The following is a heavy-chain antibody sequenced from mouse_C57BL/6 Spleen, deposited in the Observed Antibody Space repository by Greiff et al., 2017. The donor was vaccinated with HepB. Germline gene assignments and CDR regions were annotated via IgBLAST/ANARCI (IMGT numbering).Heavy chain of an antibody. CDR1: GYTFTSYW. CDR2: IYPSDSET. V-gene: IGHV1-61*01. J-gene: IGHJ4*01. CDR3: ARRRDGYRLDY. Sequence: QVQLKQPGAELVRPGSSVKLSCKASGYTFTSYWMDWVKQRPGQGLEWIGNIYPSDSETHYNQKFKDKATLTVDKSSSTAYMQLSSLTSEDSAVYYCARRRDGYRLDYWGQGTSVTVSS. D-gene: IGHD2-3*01.